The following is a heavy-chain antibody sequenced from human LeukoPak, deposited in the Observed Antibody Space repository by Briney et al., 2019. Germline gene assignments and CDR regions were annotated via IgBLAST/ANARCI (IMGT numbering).Heavy chain of an antibody. CDR2: IWYDGSNK. V-gene: IGHV3-33*01. CDR3: ARKAVAGSYDAFDI. D-gene: IGHD6-19*01. CDR1: GFTFSSYG. J-gene: IGHJ3*02. Sequence: PGRSLSLSCAASGFTFSSYGMHWVRQAPGKGLEWVAVIWYDGSNKYYADSVKGRFTISRDNSKNTLYLQMNSLRAEDTAVYYCARKAVAGSYDAFDIWGQGTMVTVSS.